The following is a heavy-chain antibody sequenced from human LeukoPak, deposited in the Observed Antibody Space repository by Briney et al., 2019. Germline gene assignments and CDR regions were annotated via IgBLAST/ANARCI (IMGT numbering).Heavy chain of an antibody. J-gene: IGHJ3*02. CDR2: ISSISSYM. Sequence: GGSLRLSCAASGFTFSSYSMNWVRQAPGKGRGWVSSISSISSYMYYADSVKDRFTISRDNAKNSLYLQMNSLRAEDTAVYYCARDLSGRDHDAFDIWGQGTMVTVPS. CDR3: ARDLSGRDHDAFDI. CDR1: GFTFSSYS. V-gene: IGHV3-21*01. D-gene: IGHD5-12*01.